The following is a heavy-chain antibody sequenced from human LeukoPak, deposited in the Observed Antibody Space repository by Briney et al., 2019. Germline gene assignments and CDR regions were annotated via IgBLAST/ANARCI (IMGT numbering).Heavy chain of an antibody. CDR1: GFTFSSYE. Sequence: GGSLRLSCVASGFTFSSYEINWVRQAPGKGLEWVSYISSSGTTIYYADSVKGRFTIFRDNAKNSLYLQMNSLRAEDTAVYYCARGSTSYYGMDVWGQGTTVTVSS. V-gene: IGHV3-48*03. J-gene: IGHJ6*02. CDR3: ARGSTSYYGMDV. CDR2: ISSSGTTI.